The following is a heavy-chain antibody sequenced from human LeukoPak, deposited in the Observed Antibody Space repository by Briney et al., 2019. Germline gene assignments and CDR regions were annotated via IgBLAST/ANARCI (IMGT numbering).Heavy chain of an antibody. D-gene: IGHD3-10*01. CDR1: GFTFDNYG. J-gene: IGHJ4*02. V-gene: IGHV3-20*04. Sequence: GGSLRLSCAASGFTFDNYGINWVRQAPGKGLEWVSRIHWNGGRTGYADSVKGRFTISRDNAKNSLYLQMNSLRAEDTAVYYCAKRSMVRGVIGYWGQGTLVTVSS. CDR2: IHWNGGRT. CDR3: AKRSMVRGVIGY.